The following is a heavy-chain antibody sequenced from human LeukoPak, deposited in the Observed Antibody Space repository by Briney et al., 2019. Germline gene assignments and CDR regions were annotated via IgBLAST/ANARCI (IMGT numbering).Heavy chain of an antibody. CDR2: INHSGST. J-gene: IGHJ5*02. CDR1: GGSFSGYY. D-gene: IGHD3-9*01. CDR3: ASLKGRRYFDWVPPVGS. V-gene: IGHV4-34*01. Sequence: SSETLSLTCAVYGGSFSGYYWSWIRQPPGKGLEWSGEINHSGSTNYNPSLKSRVTISVDTSKNQFSLKLSSVTAADTAVYYCASLKGRRYFDWVPPVGSWGQGTLVTVSS.